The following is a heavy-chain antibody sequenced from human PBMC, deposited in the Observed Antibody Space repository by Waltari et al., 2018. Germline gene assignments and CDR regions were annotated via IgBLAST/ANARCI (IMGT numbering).Heavy chain of an antibody. Sequence: QVQLVESGGGVVQPGGSLRLSCAASGFTFSSYGMHWVRQAPGKGLEWVAFIRYDGSNKYYADSVKGRFTISRDNSKNTLYLQMNSLRAEDTAVYYCAKAQYYYDSSGLNYMDVWGKGTTVTISS. D-gene: IGHD3-22*01. J-gene: IGHJ6*03. CDR2: IRYDGSNK. V-gene: IGHV3-30*02. CDR3: AKAQYYYDSSGLNYMDV. CDR1: GFTFSSYG.